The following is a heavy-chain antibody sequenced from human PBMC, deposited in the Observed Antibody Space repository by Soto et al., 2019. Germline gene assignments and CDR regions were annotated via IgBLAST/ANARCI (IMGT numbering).Heavy chain of an antibody. CDR2: INAGNGNT. V-gene: IGHV1-3*01. Sequence: QVQLVQSGAEVKKPGASAKVSCEASGYTFTSYTMHWVRQAPGQRLEWMGWINAGNGNTKYSQKFQGRVTITRDTSASTAFIELSSLRSEDTAVYYCATLCGGDCYSSDYWGQGTLVTVSS. J-gene: IGHJ4*02. D-gene: IGHD2-21*02. CDR1: GYTFTSYT. CDR3: ATLCGGDCYSSDY.